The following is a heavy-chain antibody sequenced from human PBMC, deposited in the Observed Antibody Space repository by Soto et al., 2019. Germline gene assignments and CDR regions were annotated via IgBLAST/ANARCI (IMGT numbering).Heavy chain of an antibody. CDR1: GGSISSGGYY. J-gene: IGHJ4*02. CDR2: IYYSGST. Sequence: QVQLQESGPGLVKPSQTLSLTCTVSGGSISSGGYYWSWIRQHPGKGLEWIGYIYYSGSTYYNPSRKSRVTISVDTSKNQFSLKLSSVTAADTAVYYCARDRVGEGYFDYWGQGTLVTVSS. D-gene: IGHD3-10*01. V-gene: IGHV4-31*03. CDR3: ARDRVGEGYFDY.